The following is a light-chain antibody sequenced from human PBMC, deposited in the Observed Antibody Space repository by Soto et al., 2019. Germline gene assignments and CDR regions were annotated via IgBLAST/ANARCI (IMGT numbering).Light chain of an antibody. CDR2: AES. CDR3: QQSYSTPWT. CDR1: QSISSY. Sequence: DIQMTQSPSSLSASVGDRVTITCLASQSISSYLNWYQQKPGKAHKLLIYAESSLQSGVPSSFSGSGAGTDITITISSLQPEDFVTYYCQQSYSTPWTFGQGTKVEIK. V-gene: IGKV1-39*01. J-gene: IGKJ1*01.